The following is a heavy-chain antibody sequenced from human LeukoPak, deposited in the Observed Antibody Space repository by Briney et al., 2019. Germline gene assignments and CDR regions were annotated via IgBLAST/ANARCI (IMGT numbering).Heavy chain of an antibody. Sequence: ASVKVSCKASGYTFTVYYMHWVRQAPGQGLEWMGWINPNSGGTNYAQKFQGRVTMTRDTSISTAYMELSRLRSDDTAVYYCARVVVVPAAIRYNWFDPWGQGTLVTVSS. J-gene: IGHJ5*02. CDR1: GYTFTVYY. CDR3: ARVVVVPAAIRYNWFDP. D-gene: IGHD2-2*02. V-gene: IGHV1-2*02. CDR2: INPNSGGT.